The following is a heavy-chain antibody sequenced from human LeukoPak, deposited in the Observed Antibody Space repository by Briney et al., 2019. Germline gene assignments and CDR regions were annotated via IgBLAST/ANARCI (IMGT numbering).Heavy chain of an antibody. Sequence: GASVKVSCKASGYTFTSCGISWVRQAPGQGLEWMGWISAYNGNTNYAQKLQGRVTMTTDTSTSTAYMELRSLRSDDTAVYYCASDYYDSSGYQDYYYGMDVWGQGTTVTVSS. CDR2: ISAYNGNT. CDR1: GYTFTSCG. CDR3: ASDYYDSSGYQDYYYGMDV. J-gene: IGHJ6*02. D-gene: IGHD3-22*01. V-gene: IGHV1-18*01.